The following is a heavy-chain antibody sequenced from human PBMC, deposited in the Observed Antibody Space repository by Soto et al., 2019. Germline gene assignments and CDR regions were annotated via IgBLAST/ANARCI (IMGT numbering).Heavy chain of an antibody. CDR3: ARAHYCTSGICVDL. CDR1: DDSVNSGGHY. Sequence: SETLSLTCSVSDDSVNSGGHYWSWIRQHPGEGLEWIGYIFYTGSTYYNPSLKSRVTLSVDRSQNRSSLKLTSVTAADTAVYYCARAHYCTSGICVDLWGQGTLVTVSS. CDR2: IFYTGST. D-gene: IGHD2-8*01. V-gene: IGHV4-31*03. J-gene: IGHJ5*01.